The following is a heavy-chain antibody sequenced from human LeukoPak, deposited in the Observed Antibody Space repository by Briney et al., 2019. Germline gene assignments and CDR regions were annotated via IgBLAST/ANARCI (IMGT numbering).Heavy chain of an antibody. CDR2: IYYSGST. V-gene: IGHV4-39*07. CDR1: GGPISSSSYY. J-gene: IGHJ2*01. D-gene: IGHD4-17*01. Sequence: SETLSLTCTVSGGPISSSSYYWGWIRQPPGKGLEWIGSIYYSGSTYYNPSLKSRVTISVDTSKNQFSLKLSSVTAADTAVYYCARDITVTTFWYFDLWGRGTLVTVSS. CDR3: ARDITVTTFWYFDL.